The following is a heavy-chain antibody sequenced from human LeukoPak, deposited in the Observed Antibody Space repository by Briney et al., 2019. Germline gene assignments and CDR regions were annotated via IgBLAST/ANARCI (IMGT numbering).Heavy chain of an antibody. Sequence: ASVKVSCKGSGYPFSSYGITWVRQAPGQGLERVGWISAYNGNTQYGQNVQGRVTMTTETSTSTAYMELRNLRSDDTAVYFCASGAYYPFDFWGQGTLVTVSS. CDR3: ASGAYYPFDF. CDR2: ISAYNGNT. J-gene: IGHJ4*02. CDR1: GYPFSSYG. V-gene: IGHV1-18*01. D-gene: IGHD1-26*01.